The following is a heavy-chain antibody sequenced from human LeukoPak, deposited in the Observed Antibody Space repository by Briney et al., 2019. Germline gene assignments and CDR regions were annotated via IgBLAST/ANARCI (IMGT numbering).Heavy chain of an antibody. CDR3: AKVRYFDWLLSARFSPS. V-gene: IGHV3-21*01. D-gene: IGHD3-9*01. CDR1: GFTFSSYS. Sequence: GGSLRLSCAASGFTFSSYSMNWVRQAPGKGLEWVSSISSSSSYIYYADSVKGRFTISRDNAKNSLYLQMNSLRAEDTAVYYCAKVRYFDWLLSARFSPSWGQGTLVTVSS. J-gene: IGHJ4*02. CDR2: ISSSSSYI.